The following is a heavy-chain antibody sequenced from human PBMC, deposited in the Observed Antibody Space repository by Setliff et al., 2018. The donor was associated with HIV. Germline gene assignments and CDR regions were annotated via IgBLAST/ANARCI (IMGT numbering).Heavy chain of an antibody. Sequence: PSETLSLTCAVSSESIVSYYWNWIRQPPGRGLEWIGYIHTSGRTKYNPSLKSRLTILVDTSKKQFSLRLTSVTAADTAVYYCSRAAYDAVDWLDPWGQGTLVTV. V-gene: IGHV4-4*08. J-gene: IGHJ5*02. CDR2: IHTSGRT. CDR1: SESIVSYY. D-gene: IGHD1-1*01. CDR3: SRAAYDAVDWLDP.